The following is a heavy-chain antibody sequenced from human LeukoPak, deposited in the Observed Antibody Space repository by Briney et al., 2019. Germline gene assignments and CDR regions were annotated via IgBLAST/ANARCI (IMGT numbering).Heavy chain of an antibody. Sequence: SETLSLTCAVYGGSFSGYYWSWIRQPPGKGLEWIGEINHSGSTNYNPSLKSRVTISVDTSKNQFSLKLSSVTAADTAVYYCVRRMVRGVIIHLFDYWGQGTLVTVSS. D-gene: IGHD3-10*01. J-gene: IGHJ4*02. V-gene: IGHV4-34*01. CDR3: VRRMVRGVIIHLFDY. CDR2: INHSGST. CDR1: GGSFSGYY.